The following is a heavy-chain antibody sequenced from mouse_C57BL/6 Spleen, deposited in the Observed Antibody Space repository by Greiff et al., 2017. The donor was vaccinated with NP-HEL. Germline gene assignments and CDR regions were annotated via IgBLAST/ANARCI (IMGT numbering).Heavy chain of an antibody. Sequence: QVQLQQSGAELARPGASMKLSCKASGYTFTSYGISWVKQRTGQGLEWIGEIYPRSGNTYYNEKFKGKATLTADKSSSTAYMELRSLTSEDSAVYFCANNDYSNVHWFDYWGQGTTLTVSS. CDR2: IYPRSGNT. D-gene: IGHD2-5*01. CDR1: GYTFTSYG. V-gene: IGHV1-81*01. CDR3: ANNDYSNVHWFDY. J-gene: IGHJ2*01.